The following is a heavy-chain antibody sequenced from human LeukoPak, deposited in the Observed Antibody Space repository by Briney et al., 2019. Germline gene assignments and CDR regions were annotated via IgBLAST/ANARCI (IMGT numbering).Heavy chain of an antibody. CDR1: GDSINSLDL. V-gene: IGHV4-4*02. Sequence: SETLSLTCTVSGDSINSLDLWSWVRQPPGKGLEWIGEMYLSGTTHSNPSVKSRVTISIDKSKNQFFLNLSSVTAADTAVYYCAGLVGRYSSGLYYYYFDYWGQGILVTVSS. D-gene: IGHD3-22*01. CDR3: AGLVGRYSSGLYYYYFDY. CDR2: MYLSGTT. J-gene: IGHJ4*02.